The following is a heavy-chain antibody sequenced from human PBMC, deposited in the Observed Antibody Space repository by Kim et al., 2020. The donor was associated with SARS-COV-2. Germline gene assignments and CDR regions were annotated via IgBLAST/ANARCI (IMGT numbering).Heavy chain of an antibody. D-gene: IGHD3-22*01. Sequence: KFQGRVTITRDTSASTAYMELSSLRSEDTAVYYCARDVRYYYDSSGHIDYWGQGTLVTVSS. V-gene: IGHV1-3*01. J-gene: IGHJ4*02. CDR3: ARDVRYYYDSSGHIDY.